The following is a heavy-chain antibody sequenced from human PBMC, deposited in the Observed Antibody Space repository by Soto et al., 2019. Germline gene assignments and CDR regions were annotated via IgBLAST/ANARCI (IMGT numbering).Heavy chain of an antibody. V-gene: IGHV3-30*18. CDR1: GFTFSSYG. CDR3: AKDLSYGGNSRYYYYGMDV. CDR2: ISYGGSNK. J-gene: IGHJ6*02. D-gene: IGHD4-17*01. Sequence: GGSLRLSCAASGFTFSSYGMHWVRQAPGKGLEWVAVISYGGSNKYYADSVKGRFTISRDNSKNTLYLQMNSLRAEDTAVYYCAKDLSYGGNSRYYYYGMDVWGQGTTVTVSS.